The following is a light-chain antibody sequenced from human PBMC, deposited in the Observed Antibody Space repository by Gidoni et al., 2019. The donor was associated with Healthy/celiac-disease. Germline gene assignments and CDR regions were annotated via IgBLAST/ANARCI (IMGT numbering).Light chain of an antibody. CDR1: QSVSSH. CDR3: QQGSNWPRT. V-gene: IGKV3-11*01. J-gene: IGKJ3*01. CDR2: DAS. Sequence: EIVLTQSPATLSLSPGERATLSCRASQSVSSHLACYQEKAGQAPRLLIYDASHRATGIPARFSGSGSGTDFTLTISSLEPEDFAIYYCQQGSNWPRTFGPGTEVDIK.